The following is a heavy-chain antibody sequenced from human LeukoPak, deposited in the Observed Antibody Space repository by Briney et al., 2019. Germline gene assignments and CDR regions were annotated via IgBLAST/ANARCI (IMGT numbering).Heavy chain of an antibody. CDR3: ARGPITMVQGVITPPFDY. V-gene: IGHV4-31*03. CDR2: IYYSGST. J-gene: IGHJ4*02. D-gene: IGHD3-10*01. CDR1: GGSISSGGYY. Sequence: SETLSLTCTVSGGSISSGGYYWSWIRQHPGKGLEWIGYIYYSGSTYYNPSLKSRVTISVDTSKNQFSLKLSSVTAADTAVYYCARGPITMVQGVITPPFDYWGQGTLVTVSS.